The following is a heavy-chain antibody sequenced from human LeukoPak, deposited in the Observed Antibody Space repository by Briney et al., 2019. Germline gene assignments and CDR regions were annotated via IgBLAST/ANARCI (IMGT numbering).Heavy chain of an antibody. CDR1: GFTFSSYG. CDR3: ARLAFDI. Sequence: PGGSLRLSCAASGFTFSSYGMHWVRQVPGKGLEWVAFIRYDGSNKYYADSVKGRFTISRDNSKYTLYLQMNSLRAEDTAVYYCARLAFDIWGQGTMVTVSS. V-gene: IGHV3-30*02. J-gene: IGHJ3*02. CDR2: IRYDGSNK. D-gene: IGHD6-19*01.